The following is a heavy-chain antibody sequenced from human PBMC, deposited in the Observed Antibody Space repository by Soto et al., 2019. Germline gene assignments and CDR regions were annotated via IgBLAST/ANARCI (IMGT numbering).Heavy chain of an antibody. Sequence: QITLKESGPTLVKPTQTLTLTCTFYGFSLKTAGAGVGWIRQPPRKALEWLAVIYWNEDKRYNPSLKTRLTITKDTSKNQVVLTMTNMDPVDTATYYCAHRAYGDYPWDNWFDPWGQGTLVIVSS. CDR3: AHRAYGDYPWDNWFDP. J-gene: IGHJ5*02. CDR2: IYWNEDK. CDR1: GFSLKTAGAG. D-gene: IGHD4-17*01. V-gene: IGHV2-5*01.